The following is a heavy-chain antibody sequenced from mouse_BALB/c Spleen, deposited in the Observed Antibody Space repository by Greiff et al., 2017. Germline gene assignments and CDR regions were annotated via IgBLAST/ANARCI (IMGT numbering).Heavy chain of an antibody. V-gene: IGHV2-9*02. J-gene: IGHJ2*01. Sequence: VMLVESGPGLVAPSQSLSITCTVSGFSLTSYGVHWVRQPPGKGLEWLGVIWAGGSTNYNSALMSRLSISKDNSKSQVFLKMNSLQTDDTAMYYCARDIWGYDVGFDYWGQGTTLTVSS. CDR3: ARDIWGYDVGFDY. CDR2: IWAGGST. D-gene: IGHD2-2*01. CDR1: GFSLTSYG.